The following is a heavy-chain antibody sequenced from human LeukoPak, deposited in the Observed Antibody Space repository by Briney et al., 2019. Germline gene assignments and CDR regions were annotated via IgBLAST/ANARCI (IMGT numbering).Heavy chain of an antibody. J-gene: IGHJ4*02. CDR3: ARDHDSSGYYVGY. CDR1: GFTFSSYA. CDR2: ISSSGSTI. Sequence: GGSLRLSCAASGFTFSSYAMSWVRQAPGEGLEWVSYISSSGSTIYYADSVKGRFTISRDNAKNSLYLQMNSLRAEDTAVYYCARDHDSSGYYVGYWGQGTLVTVSS. V-gene: IGHV3-48*04. D-gene: IGHD3-22*01.